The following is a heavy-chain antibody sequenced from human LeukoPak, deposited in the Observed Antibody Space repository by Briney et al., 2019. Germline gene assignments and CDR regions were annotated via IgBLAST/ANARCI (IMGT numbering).Heavy chain of an antibody. V-gene: IGHV3-48*03. CDR3: ARADGGDCFDY. D-gene: IGHD2-21*01. CDR1: GFTFSSYE. CDR2: ISSSGSTI. J-gene: IGHJ4*02. Sequence: GGSLRLSCAASGFTFSSYEMNWVRQAPGKGLEWVSYISSSGSTIYYADSVKGRFTISRDNAKNSLYLQMNSLRAEDTAVYYCARADGGDCFDYWGQGTLVTVSS.